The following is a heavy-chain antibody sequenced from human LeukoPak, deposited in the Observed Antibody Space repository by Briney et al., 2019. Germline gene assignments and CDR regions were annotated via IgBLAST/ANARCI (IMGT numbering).Heavy chain of an antibody. D-gene: IGHD2-2*01. J-gene: IGHJ5*02. CDR1: GYTFTSYD. Sequence: ASVKVSCKASGYTFTSYDINWVRQATGQGLEWMGWINPNSGGTNYAQKFQGRVTMTRDTSISTAYMELSRLRSDDTAVYYCARVVPAARRTYNWFDPWGQGTLVTVSS. CDR2: INPNSGGT. CDR3: ARVVPAARRTYNWFDP. V-gene: IGHV1-2*02.